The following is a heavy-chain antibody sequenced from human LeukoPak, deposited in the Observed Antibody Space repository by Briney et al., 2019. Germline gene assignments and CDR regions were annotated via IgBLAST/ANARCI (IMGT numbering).Heavy chain of an antibody. D-gene: IGHD3-22*01. J-gene: IGHJ1*01. CDR3: AKTDNKYDSRLLFN. V-gene: IGHV1-2*02. Sequence: GASVKVSCKASGYTFTSYGISWVRQAPGQGLEWMGWINPHSGGTNYARLFHGRVTMTRDTSITTAYMELSRLRSDDTAMYYCAKTDNKYDSRLLFNWGQGTQIIVSS. CDR1: GYTFTSYG. CDR2: INPHSGGT.